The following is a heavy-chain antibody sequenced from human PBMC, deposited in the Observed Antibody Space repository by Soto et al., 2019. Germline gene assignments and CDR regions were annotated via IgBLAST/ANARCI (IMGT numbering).Heavy chain of an antibody. D-gene: IGHD4-17*01. CDR1: GGSISSGDYY. J-gene: IGHJ4*02. CDR3: ARNVPVTALGY. Sequence: PSETLSLTCTVSGGSISSGDYYWNWIRQPPGKGLEWIGHIYYSGSTYYNPSLRSRVTISVDTSKNHFSLNLRAEDTAVYFCARNVPVTALGYWGQGSLVTVSS. V-gene: IGHV4-30-4*01. CDR2: IYYSGST.